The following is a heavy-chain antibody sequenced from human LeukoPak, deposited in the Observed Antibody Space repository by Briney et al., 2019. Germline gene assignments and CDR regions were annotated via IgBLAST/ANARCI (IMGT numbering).Heavy chain of an antibody. CDR2: IIPMFGVA. CDR3: ARDSPTNYYDAG. V-gene: IGHV1-69*10. CDR1: GGTFSNYA. Sequence: SVKVSCKASGGTFSNYAISWVRQAPGQGLEWMGGIIPMFGVANYAQKFQGRVTITADKSTSIAYTELSSLRSEDTAVYYCARDSPTNYYDAGWGQGTLVTVSS. D-gene: IGHD3-22*01. J-gene: IGHJ4*02.